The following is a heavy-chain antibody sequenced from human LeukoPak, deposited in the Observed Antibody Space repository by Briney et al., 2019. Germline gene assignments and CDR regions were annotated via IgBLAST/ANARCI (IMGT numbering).Heavy chain of an antibody. CDR2: INQSGST. D-gene: IGHD2-2*01. J-gene: IGHJ4*02. Sequence: SETLSLTCAVYGGSFSGYYWSWIRQTPGKGLEWIGEINQSGSTNYNPSPKSRVTISVDTSKNQFSLKLSSVTAADTAVYYCAMRVVGYCSSTSCYPFDYWGQGTLVTVSS. CDR3: AMRVVGYCSSTSCYPFDY. CDR1: GGSFSGYY. V-gene: IGHV4-34*01.